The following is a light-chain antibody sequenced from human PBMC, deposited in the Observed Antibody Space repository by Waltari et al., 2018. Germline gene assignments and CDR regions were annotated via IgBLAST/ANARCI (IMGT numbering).Light chain of an antibody. CDR1: QPISSN. V-gene: IGKV3-15*01. CDR2: GAS. J-gene: IGKJ4*01. Sequence: EIVMTQSPATLSLSPGERATLSCRASQPISSNLAWYQHKPGQAPRLLISGASTRASGIPARFSGSGSGTQFTLTINSLQSEDFAVYYCQQYNIRLTFGGGTKVDIK. CDR3: QQYNIRLT.